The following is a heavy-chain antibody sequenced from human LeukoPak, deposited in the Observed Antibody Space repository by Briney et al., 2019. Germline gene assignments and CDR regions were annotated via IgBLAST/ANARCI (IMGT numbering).Heavy chain of an antibody. J-gene: IGHJ4*02. V-gene: IGHV1-24*01. Sequence: ASVKVSCKLSGYVLSELSMHWVRQAPGKGLEWMGGFDPEDDEGIYAQKFQGRVTMTEDTSTDTAHMELSSLRSEDTAVYYCATELRNGYFDYWGQGTLVTVSS. CDR1: GYVLSELS. D-gene: IGHD3-22*01. CDR2: FDPEDDEG. CDR3: ATELRNGYFDY.